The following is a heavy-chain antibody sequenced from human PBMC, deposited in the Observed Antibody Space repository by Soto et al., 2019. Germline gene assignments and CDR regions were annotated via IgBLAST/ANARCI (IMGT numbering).Heavy chain of an antibody. CDR2: ISYDGSNK. Sequence: PGGSLRLSCAASGFTFSSYAMHWVRQAPGKGLEWVAVISYDGSNKYYADSVKGRFTISRDNSKNTLYLQMNSLRAEDTAVYYCARDTVEQQLTRIYYYYGMDVWGQGTTVTVSS. J-gene: IGHJ6*02. D-gene: IGHD6-13*01. V-gene: IGHV3-30-3*01. CDR3: ARDTVEQQLTRIYYYYGMDV. CDR1: GFTFSSYA.